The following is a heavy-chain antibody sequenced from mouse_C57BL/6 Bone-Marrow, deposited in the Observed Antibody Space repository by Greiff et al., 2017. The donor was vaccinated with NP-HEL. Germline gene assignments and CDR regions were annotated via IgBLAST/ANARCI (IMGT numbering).Heavy chain of an antibody. J-gene: IGHJ2*01. D-gene: IGHD2-10*01. Sequence: QQSCKASGYTFTSYWMQWVKQRPGQGLEWIGEIDPSDSYTNYNQKFKGKATLTVDTSSSTAYMQLSSLTSEDSAVYYCARDPYSYYFDYWGQGTTLTVSS. CDR3: ARDPYSYYFDY. CDR1: GYTFTSYW. CDR2: IDPSDSYT. V-gene: IGHV1-50*01.